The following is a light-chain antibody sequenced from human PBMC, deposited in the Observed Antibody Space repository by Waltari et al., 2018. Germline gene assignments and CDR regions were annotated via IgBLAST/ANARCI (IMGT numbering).Light chain of an antibody. CDR2: EVS. CDR1: ARILHTDGKTY. V-gene: IGKV2D-29*02. CDR3: MQSIELPT. Sequence: VLTQTPPSLSVTPGQPAPISCTSGARILHTDGKTYLYWYLQKSGQSPQLLIYEVSSRFSGVPDRISGSGSGTEFTLKISRVEAEDVGVYYCMQSIELPTFGQGTRLEIK. J-gene: IGKJ5*01.